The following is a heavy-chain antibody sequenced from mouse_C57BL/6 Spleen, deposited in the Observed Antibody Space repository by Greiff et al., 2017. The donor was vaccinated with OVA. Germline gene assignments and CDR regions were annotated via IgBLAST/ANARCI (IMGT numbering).Heavy chain of an antibody. CDR2: ISSGSSTI. V-gene: IGHV5-17*01. D-gene: IGHD3-3*01. Sequence: EVHLVESGGGLVKPGGSLKLSCAASGFTFSDYGMHWVRQAPEKGLEWVAYISSGSSTIYYADTVKGRFTISRDNAKNTLFLQMTSLRSEDTAMYYCARRDQYYYAMDYWGQGTSVTVSS. CDR3: ARRDQYYYAMDY. CDR1: GFTFSDYG. J-gene: IGHJ4*01.